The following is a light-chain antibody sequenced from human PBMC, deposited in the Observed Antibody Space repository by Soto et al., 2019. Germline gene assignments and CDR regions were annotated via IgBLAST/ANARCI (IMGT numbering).Light chain of an antibody. V-gene: IGLV1-47*02. CDR2: SNS. CDR3: AAWDDSLSGVV. CDR1: SSNIGSNY. J-gene: IGLJ2*01. Sequence: QPVLTQPPSASGTPGQRVTIFCSGSSSNIGSNYVYWYQQLPGTAPKLLIYSNSQRPSGVPDRFSGSKSGTSASLAISGLRSEDEADYYCAAWDDSLSGVVFGGGTKVTVL.